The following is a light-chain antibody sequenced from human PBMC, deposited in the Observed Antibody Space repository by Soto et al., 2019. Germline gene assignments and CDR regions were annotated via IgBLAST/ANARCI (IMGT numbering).Light chain of an antibody. J-gene: IGKJ3*01. Sequence: DIQITHSPSSLSATVGDRVTITCRASQTIGKYLNWYQQQPGKVPKLLIYDASYLQSGVPSRFRGSESGTDFTLNISDLRPEDFATYYCQQSFSIPFTFGPGTKVDI. CDR2: DAS. CDR3: QQSFSIPFT. CDR1: QTIGKY. V-gene: IGKV1-39*01.